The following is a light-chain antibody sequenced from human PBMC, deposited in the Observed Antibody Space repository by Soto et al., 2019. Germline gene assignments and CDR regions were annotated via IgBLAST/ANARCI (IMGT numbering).Light chain of an antibody. J-gene: IGLJ2*01. CDR1: SSNIGAGYD. CDR2: GNS. Sequence: QSVLTQPPSVSGAPGQRVTISCTGSSSNIGAGYDVHWYQQLPGTAPKLLIYGNSNRPSGVPDRFSGSKSGTSAPLAITGLQAEDEADYYCQSYDSSLSGPVVFGGGTQLTVL. CDR3: QSYDSSLSGPVV. V-gene: IGLV1-40*01.